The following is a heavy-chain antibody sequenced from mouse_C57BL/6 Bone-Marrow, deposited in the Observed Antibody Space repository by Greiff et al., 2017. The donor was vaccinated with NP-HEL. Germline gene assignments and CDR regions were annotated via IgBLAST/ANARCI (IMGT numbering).Heavy chain of an antibody. V-gene: IGHV1-69*01. CDR2: IDPSDSYT. Sequence: QVQLQQPGAELVMPGASVKLSCKASGYTFTSYWMHWVKQRPGQGLEWIGEIDPSDSYTNYNQKFKGKSTVTVDKSSSTAYMQLSSLTSEDSAVDYCARLDWDVWYFDVWGTGTTVTVSS. CDR3: ARLDWDVWYFDV. J-gene: IGHJ1*03. CDR1: GYTFTSYW. D-gene: IGHD4-1*01.